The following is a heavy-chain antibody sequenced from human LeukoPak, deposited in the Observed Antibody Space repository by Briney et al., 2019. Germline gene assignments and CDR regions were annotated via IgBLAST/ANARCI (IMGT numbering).Heavy chain of an antibody. V-gene: IGHV3-30*04. Sequence: PGGSLRLSCAASGFTFSSYAMHWVRQAPGKGLEWVAVISYDGSNKYYADSVKGRFTISRDNSKNTLYLQMNSLRADDTAVYYCARDAGSGSHFDYWGQGTLVTVSS. CDR1: GFTFSSYA. J-gene: IGHJ4*02. D-gene: IGHD3-10*01. CDR2: ISYDGSNK. CDR3: ARDAGSGSHFDY.